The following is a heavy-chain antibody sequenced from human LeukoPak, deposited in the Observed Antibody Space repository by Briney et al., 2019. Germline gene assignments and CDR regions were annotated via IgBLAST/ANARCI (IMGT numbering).Heavy chain of an antibody. CDR3: ARGRSSGYSSPFDY. V-gene: IGHV4-39*01. J-gene: IGHJ4*02. CDR1: GDFLSSGAYY. CDR2: IYYSGST. Sequence: SETLSLTCTVSGDFLSSGAYYWGWIRQAPGKGLAWIGSIYYSGSTFYNASFESRVTMSVDTSKNQFSLKLSSVTAADTAVYYCARGRSSGYSSPFDYWGQGTLVTVSS. D-gene: IGHD3-22*01.